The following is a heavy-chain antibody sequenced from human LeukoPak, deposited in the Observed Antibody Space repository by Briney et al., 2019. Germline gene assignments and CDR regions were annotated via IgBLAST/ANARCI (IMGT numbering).Heavy chain of an antibody. J-gene: IGHJ4*02. CDR3: ARADSGTADFDY. D-gene: IGHD1-26*01. CDR1: GFTVSSNY. Sequence: PGGSLRLSCAASGFTVSSNYMSWVRQAPGKVLEWVSVIYSGRSTSYADSVKGRFTISRDNSKNTVYLQMNSLRAEDTAVYYCARADSGTADFDYWGQGTLVTVSS. CDR2: IYSGRST. V-gene: IGHV3-66*01.